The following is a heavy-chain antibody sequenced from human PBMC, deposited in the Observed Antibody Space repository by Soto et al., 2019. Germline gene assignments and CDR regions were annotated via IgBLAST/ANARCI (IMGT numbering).Heavy chain of an antibody. CDR2: ISYDGSNK. Sequence: QVQLVESGGGVVQPGRSLRLSCAASGFTFSSYGMHWVRQAPGKGLEWVAVISYDGSNKYYADSVKGRFTISRDNSKNTLYLQMNSLRAEDTAVYYCAKLAGSAQENYFDYWGQGTLVTVSS. V-gene: IGHV3-30*18. J-gene: IGHJ4*02. CDR3: AKLAGSAQENYFDY. CDR1: GFTFSSYG. D-gene: IGHD6-19*01.